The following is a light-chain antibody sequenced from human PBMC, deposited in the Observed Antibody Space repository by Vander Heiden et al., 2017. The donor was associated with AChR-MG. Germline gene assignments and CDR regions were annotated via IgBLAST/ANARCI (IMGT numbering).Light chain of an antibody. Sequence: QSVLTQPPSVSAAPGQKVTIPCPGSSSNIVNNYVAWYQQLPGTAPKLLIYDNNKRPSGIPDRFSGSKSGTSATLGITGLQTGDEADYYCGTWDSSLSAVVFGGGTKLTVL. J-gene: IGLJ2*01. CDR2: DNN. CDR1: SSNIVNNY. CDR3: GTWDSSLSAVV. V-gene: IGLV1-51*01.